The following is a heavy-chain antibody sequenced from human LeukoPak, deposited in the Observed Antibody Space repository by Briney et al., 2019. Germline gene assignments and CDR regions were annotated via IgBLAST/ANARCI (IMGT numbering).Heavy chain of an antibody. CDR1: GGSISSSSYY. CDR3: ARIPGYGRYYYYMDV. Sequence: PSETLSLTCTVSGGSISSSSYYWGWIRQPPGKGLEWIGSICYSGSTYYNPSLKSRVTISVDTSKNQFSLKLSSVTAADTAVYYCARIPGYGRYYYYMDVWGKGTTVTVSS. J-gene: IGHJ6*03. V-gene: IGHV4-39*01. CDR2: ICYSGST. D-gene: IGHD5-18*01.